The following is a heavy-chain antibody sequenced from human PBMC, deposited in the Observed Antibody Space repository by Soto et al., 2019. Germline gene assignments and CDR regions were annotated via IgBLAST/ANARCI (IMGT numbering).Heavy chain of an antibody. J-gene: IGHJ1*01. CDR1: GGSISSGGYY. Sequence: SETLSLTCTVSGGSISSGGYYWSWIRQHPGKGLEWIGYIYYSGSTYYNPSLKSRVTISVDTSKNQFSLKLSSVTAADTAVYYCVREKVRAGFQHWGQGTLVTVSS. D-gene: IGHD3-10*01. CDR2: IYYSGST. V-gene: IGHV4-31*03. CDR3: VREKVRAGFQH.